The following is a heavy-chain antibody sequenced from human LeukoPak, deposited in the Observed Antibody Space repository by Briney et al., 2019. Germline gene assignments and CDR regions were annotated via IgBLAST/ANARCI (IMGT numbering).Heavy chain of an antibody. V-gene: IGHV1-8*01. J-gene: IGHJ6*03. CDR2: MNPNSGNT. CDR3: ARESGYYDFWSGYYYYYMDV. Sequence: ASVKVSCKASGYTFTSYDINWVRQATGQGLEWMGWMNPNSGNTGYAQKFQGRVTMTRNTSISRAYMELSSLRSEDTAVYYCARESGYYDFWSGYYYYYMDVWGKGTTVTVSS. CDR1: GYTFTSYD. D-gene: IGHD3-3*01.